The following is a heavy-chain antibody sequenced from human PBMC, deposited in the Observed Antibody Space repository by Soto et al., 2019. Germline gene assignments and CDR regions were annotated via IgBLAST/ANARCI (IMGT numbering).Heavy chain of an antibody. CDR3: ARRQQLVPSYYYGTEV. CDR2: INSYGSIT. V-gene: IGHV3-74*01. J-gene: IGHJ6*04. Sequence: WGSLRLSCAASGFTFSSYWMHWVRQAPGKGLVWVSRINSYGSITSYADSVKGRFTISRDNAKNTLYLQMNSLRAEDTAEYYCARRQQLVPSYYYGTEVWGEGTTVTVSA. CDR1: GFTFSSYW. D-gene: IGHD6-13*01.